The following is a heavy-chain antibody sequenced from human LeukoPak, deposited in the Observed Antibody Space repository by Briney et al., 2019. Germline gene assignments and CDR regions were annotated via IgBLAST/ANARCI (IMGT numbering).Heavy chain of an antibody. D-gene: IGHD2-21*02. CDR1: GFTFSSYA. J-gene: IGHJ1*01. Sequence: GGSLRLSCAASGFTFSSYAMSWVRQAPGKGLEGVSAISGSGGSTNYADSVKGGFTISRDNSKNTLYLQMNSLRAEDTAVYYCAKDLFPVVVTASPAEYFQHWGQGTLVTVSS. CDR2: ISGSGGST. CDR3: AKDLFPVVVTASPAEYFQH. V-gene: IGHV3-23*01.